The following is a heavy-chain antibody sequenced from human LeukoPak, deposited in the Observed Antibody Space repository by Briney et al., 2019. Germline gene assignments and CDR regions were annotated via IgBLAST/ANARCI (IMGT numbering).Heavy chain of an antibody. CDR3: ARDSGYSSSWYWFDP. CDR2: ISSSSSYT. D-gene: IGHD6-13*01. CDR1: GFTFSDYY. J-gene: IGHJ5*02. Sequence: GGSLRLSCAASGFTFSDYYMSWIRQAPGKGLEWVSYISSSSSYTNYADSVKGRFTISRDNAKYSLYLQMNSLRAEDTAVYYCARDSGYSSSWYWFDPWGQGTLVTVSS. V-gene: IGHV3-11*06.